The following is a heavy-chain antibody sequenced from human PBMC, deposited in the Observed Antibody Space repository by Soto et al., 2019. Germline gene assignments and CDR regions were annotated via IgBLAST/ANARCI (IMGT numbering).Heavy chain of an antibody. CDR3: ARGFEYSSPDMPRFDP. V-gene: IGHV1-69*01. D-gene: IGHD6-6*01. J-gene: IGHJ5*02. CDR1: GGTFSSYA. CDR2: IIPIFGTA. Sequence: QVQLVQSGAEVKKPGSSVKVSCKASGGTFSSYAISWVRQAPGQGLEWMGGIIPIFGTANYAQKFQGRVTITADESTSTGYMELSSLGSEDPAVYYCARGFEYSSPDMPRFDPWGQGNLVTVSS.